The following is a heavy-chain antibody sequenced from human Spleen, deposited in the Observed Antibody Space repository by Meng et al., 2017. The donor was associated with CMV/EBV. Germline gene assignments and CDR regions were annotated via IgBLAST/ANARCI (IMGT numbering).Heavy chain of an antibody. CDR3: ARVYDSSGYYFDY. D-gene: IGHD3-22*01. J-gene: IGHJ4*02. Sequence: QVQLQESGPGLVKPSXXLXLTCTVSGGSISSYYWSWIRQPAGKGLEWIGRIYTSGSTNYNPSLKSRVTMSVDTSKNQFSLKLSSVTAADTAVYYCARVYDSSGYYFDYWGQGTLVTVSS. CDR1: GGSISSYY. V-gene: IGHV4-4*07. CDR2: IYTSGST.